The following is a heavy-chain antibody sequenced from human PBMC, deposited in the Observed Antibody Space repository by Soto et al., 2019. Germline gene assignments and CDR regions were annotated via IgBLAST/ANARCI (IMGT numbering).Heavy chain of an antibody. Sequence: QLQLRESGSGLVKPSQTLSLTCTVSGAPITSGAYSWSWIRQPPGKGLEWIGFIYQSGSTHYNPSLKSRVTISLDRSKNHFSLQLTSLTAADTAVYYCARDMSGCSSSDCYLSGWFDPWGPGTLVTVSS. CDR2: IYQSGST. V-gene: IGHV4-30-2*01. J-gene: IGHJ5*02. D-gene: IGHD2-21*02. CDR1: GAPITSGAYS. CDR3: ARDMSGCSSSDCYLSGWFDP.